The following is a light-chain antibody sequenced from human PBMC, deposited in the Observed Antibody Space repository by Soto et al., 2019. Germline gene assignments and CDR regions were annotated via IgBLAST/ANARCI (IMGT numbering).Light chain of an antibody. Sequence: DIHMTQSPSSLSASVGDRVSITCRASQSVGTYLNGYQWKPGKVPQVLIYAASSLQSGVPSRFGGSGRGTDFTLAINSLQAEDGAIYFCQQAYTIPRGFGFGPGTKVGIK. CDR2: AAS. V-gene: IGKV1-39*01. CDR1: QSVGTY. J-gene: IGKJ3*01. CDR3: QQAYTIPRGFG.